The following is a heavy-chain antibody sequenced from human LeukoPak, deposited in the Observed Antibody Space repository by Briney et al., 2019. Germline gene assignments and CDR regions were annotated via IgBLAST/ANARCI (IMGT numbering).Heavy chain of an antibody. CDR3: ARGPAGYN. CDR1: GFTVSSNH. Sequence: GSLRLSCAASGFTVSSNHMSWVRQAPGKGLEWVSVIYSGGSTDYADSVKGRFAISRDNSKNTLYLQMNSLRAEDTAVYHCARGPAGYNWGQGTLVTVSS. J-gene: IGHJ4*02. D-gene: IGHD1-1*01. CDR2: IYSGGST. V-gene: IGHV3-53*01.